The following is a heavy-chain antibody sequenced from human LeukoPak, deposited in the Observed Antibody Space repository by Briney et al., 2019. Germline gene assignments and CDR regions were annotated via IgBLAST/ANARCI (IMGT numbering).Heavy chain of an antibody. CDR3: ARRPRLLWFGELYGDYFDY. CDR2: INHSGST. CDR1: GGSFSGYY. V-gene: IGHV4-34*01. J-gene: IGHJ4*02. Sequence: SETLSLTCAVYGGSFSGYYWSWIRQPPGKGLEWIGEINHSGSTNYNPSLKSRVTISVDTSKNQFSLKLSSVTAAGTAVYYCARRPRLLWFGELYGDYFDYWGQGTLVTVSS. D-gene: IGHD3-10*01.